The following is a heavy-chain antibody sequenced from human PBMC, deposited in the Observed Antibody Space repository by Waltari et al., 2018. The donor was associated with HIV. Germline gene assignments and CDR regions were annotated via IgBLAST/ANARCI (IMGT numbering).Heavy chain of an antibody. V-gene: IGHV3-48*03. J-gene: IGHJ6*02. CDR3: ARVDNRRLVVYGMDV. CDR1: GFTFSSYE. CDR2: ISSSGSTI. Sequence: EVQLVESGGGLVQPGGSLRLSRAASGFTFSSYEMNWVRQAPGKGLEWVSYISSSGSTIYYADSVKGRFTISRDNAKNSLYLQMNSLRAEDTAVYYCARVDNRRLVVYGMDVWGQGTTVTVSS. D-gene: IGHD2-2*03.